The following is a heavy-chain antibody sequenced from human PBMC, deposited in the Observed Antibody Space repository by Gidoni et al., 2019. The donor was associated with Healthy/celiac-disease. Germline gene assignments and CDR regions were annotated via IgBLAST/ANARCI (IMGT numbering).Heavy chain of an antibody. D-gene: IGHD1-26*01. Sequence: QVQLVESGGGMVQPGRSLRLSCPASGFTFSSYGMHWVRQAPGKGLGWVAVISYDGSNKYYADSVKGRFTISRDNSKNTLYLQMNSLRAEDTAVYYCAKDSFKVGATFDYWGQGTLVTVSS. CDR3: AKDSFKVGATFDY. CDR2: ISYDGSNK. J-gene: IGHJ4*02. V-gene: IGHV3-30*18. CDR1: GFTFSSYG.